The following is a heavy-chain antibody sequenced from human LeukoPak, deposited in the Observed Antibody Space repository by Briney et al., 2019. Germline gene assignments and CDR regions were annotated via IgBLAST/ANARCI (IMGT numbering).Heavy chain of an antibody. D-gene: IGHD3-10*01. CDR3: ARYYGSGTYAVDY. J-gene: IGHJ4*02. Sequence: GGSLRLSCAASGFTVSSNYMSWVRQAPGKGLEWVSVIYNGGGTYYADSVKGRFSISSDNSKNTLYLQMNSLRAEDTAVYYCARYYGSGTYAVDYWGQGTLVSVSS. CDR2: IYNGGGT. V-gene: IGHV3-53*01. CDR1: GFTVSSNY.